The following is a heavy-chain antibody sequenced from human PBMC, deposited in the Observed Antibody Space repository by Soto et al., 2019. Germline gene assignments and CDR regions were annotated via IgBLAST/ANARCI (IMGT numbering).Heavy chain of an antibody. V-gene: IGHV2-70*11. D-gene: IGHD5-18*01. J-gene: IGHJ4*02. CDR1: GFSLSTSGMC. Sequence: SGPTLVNPTQTLTLTCTFSGFSLSTSGMCVSWIRQPPGKALEWLARIDWDDDKYYSTSLKTRLTISKDTSKNQVVLTMTNMDPVDTATYYCARIRRDTAMVTPDYWGQGTLVTVSS. CDR2: IDWDDDK. CDR3: ARIRRDTAMVTPDY.